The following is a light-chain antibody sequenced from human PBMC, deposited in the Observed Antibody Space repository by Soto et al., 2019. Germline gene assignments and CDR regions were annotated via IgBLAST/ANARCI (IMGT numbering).Light chain of an antibody. J-gene: IGLJ1*01. Sequence: QLVLTQPASVSGSPGQSITFSCTGTSSDVGSYNLVSWYQQHPGEAPKLIIYEGSKRPSGVSNRFSASKSGNTASLTISGLQAEDEADYYCCSYAGSSTLYVFGTGTKVTVL. CDR1: SSDVGSYNL. CDR2: EGS. CDR3: CSYAGSSTLYV. V-gene: IGLV2-23*01.